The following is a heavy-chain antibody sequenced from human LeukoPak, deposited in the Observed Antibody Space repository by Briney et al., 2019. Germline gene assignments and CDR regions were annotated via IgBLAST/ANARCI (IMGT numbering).Heavy chain of an antibody. CDR2: IYSGGST. D-gene: IGHD6-13*01. CDR1: GFTVSSNY. V-gene: IGHV3-53*01. CDR3: ARLASSWYADY. J-gene: IGHJ4*02. Sequence: GGSLRLSCAASGFTVSSNYMSWVRQAPGKGLEWVSVIYSGGSTYYADSVKGRFTISRDNSRNTLYLQMNSLRAEDTAVYYCARLASSWYADYWGQGTLVTVSS.